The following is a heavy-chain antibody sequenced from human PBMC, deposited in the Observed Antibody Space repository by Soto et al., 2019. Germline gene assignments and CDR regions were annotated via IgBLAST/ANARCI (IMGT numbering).Heavy chain of an antibody. V-gene: IGHV4-30-2*01. D-gene: IGHD5-12*01. CDR3: ARVGDGGYSGYEPFDY. J-gene: IGHJ4*02. Sequence: SETLSLTCAVSGGSISSGGYSWSWIRQPPGKGLEWTGYIYHSGSTYYNPSLKSRVTISVDRSKNQFSLKLSSVTAADTAVYYCARVGDGGYSGYEPFDYWGQGTLVTVSS. CDR1: GGSISSGGYS. CDR2: IYHSGST.